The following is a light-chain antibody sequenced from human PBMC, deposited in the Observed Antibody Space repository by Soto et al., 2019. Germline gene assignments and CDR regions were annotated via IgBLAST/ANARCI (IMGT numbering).Light chain of an antibody. CDR3: QKSYSTLWK. V-gene: IGKV1-39*01. J-gene: IGKJ1*01. CDR2: AAS. Sequence: DIQMTQSPSSMSASVVDRFTITCRASQGISHWVAWYQQKPGKAPKLLIYAASSLQSGVPSRFSGSGSGTDFTLTISSLQPEDFATYYCQKSYSTLWKFGQGTKVDI. CDR1: QGISHW.